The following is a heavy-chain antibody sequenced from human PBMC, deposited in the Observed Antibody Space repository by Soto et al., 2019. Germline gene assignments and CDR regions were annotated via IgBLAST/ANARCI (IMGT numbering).Heavy chain of an antibody. J-gene: IGHJ4*02. D-gene: IGHD1-26*01. CDR3: AKAVYSGSYFDY. CDR2: ISYDGSNK. V-gene: IGHV3-30*18. CDR1: GFTFSSYG. Sequence: QVQLVESGGGVVQPGRSLRPSCAASGFTFSSYGMHWVRQAPGKGLEWVTVISYDGSNKYYADSVKGRFTISRDNSKNTLYLQMNSLRAEDTAVYYCAKAVYSGSYFDYWGQGTLVTVSS.